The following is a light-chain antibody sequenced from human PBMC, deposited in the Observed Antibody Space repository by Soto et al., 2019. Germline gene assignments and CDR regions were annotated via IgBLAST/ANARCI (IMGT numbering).Light chain of an antibody. V-gene: IGKV1-39*01. Sequence: DIQMTQSPSSLSASVGDRVTITCRASQSISNYLNWYQQKPGKAPKLLIYAASSLQSGVPSRFSGSGSGTDFNLTIRSLQPEDFAPSSCPQSCTTLFTFGPGTNVDI. CDR2: AAS. J-gene: IGKJ3*01. CDR3: PQSCTTLFT. CDR1: QSISNY.